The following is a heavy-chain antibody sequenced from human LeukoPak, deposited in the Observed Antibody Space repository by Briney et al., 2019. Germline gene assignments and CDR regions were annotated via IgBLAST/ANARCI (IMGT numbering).Heavy chain of an antibody. CDR1: GFTFKLYA. D-gene: IGHD3-10*02. Sequence: GGSLTLSCTASGFTFKLYAMTWVPQAPGKGLEWVSGICRSGDGTHDTHSVKGRFTISRDNSKNTLYLQMNSLRAEDTAVYYCAKDRGPYVGIDNNWFDPWGQGTLVIVSS. CDR2: ICRSGDGT. V-gene: IGHV3-23*01. CDR3: AKDRGPYVGIDNNWFDP. J-gene: IGHJ5*02.